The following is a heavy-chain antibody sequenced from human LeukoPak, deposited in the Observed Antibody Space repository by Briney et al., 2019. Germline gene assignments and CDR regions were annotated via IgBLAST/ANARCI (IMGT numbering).Heavy chain of an antibody. CDR2: INHSGST. D-gene: IGHD3-3*01. Sequence: PSETLSLTFAVHGGSFSGYYWSWIRPPPGKGLEWIGEINHSGSTNYNPSLKSRVTISLDTSKNQFSLRLRSVTAADTAVYYCARGKDDYDFWSGYPHWGQGTLVTVSS. V-gene: IGHV4-34*01. CDR3: ARGKDDYDFWSGYPH. CDR1: GGSFSGYY. J-gene: IGHJ4*02.